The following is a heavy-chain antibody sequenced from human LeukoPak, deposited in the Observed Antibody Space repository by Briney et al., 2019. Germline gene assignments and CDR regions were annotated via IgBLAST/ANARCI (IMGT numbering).Heavy chain of an antibody. J-gene: IGHJ5*02. V-gene: IGHV3-74*01. CDR3: ARGRIVGATAVFDP. CDR1: GFTFSTHW. D-gene: IGHD1-26*01. CDR2: ISNDVIST. Sequence: GGSLRLSCEASGFTFSTHWMHWVRQVPGKGLVWISRISNDVISTISTSYADSVKGRFTISRDNAKNTLYLQMNSLRAEDTAVYYCARGRIVGATAVFDPWGQGTLVTVSS.